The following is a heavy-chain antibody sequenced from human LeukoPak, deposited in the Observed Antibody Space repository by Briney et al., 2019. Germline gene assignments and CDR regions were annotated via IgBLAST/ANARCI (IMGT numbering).Heavy chain of an antibody. D-gene: IGHD2-15*01. J-gene: IGHJ3*02. CDR3: ARDRRYCSGGSCYRGAFDI. V-gene: IGHV1-69*05. Sequence: ASVKVSCKASGGTFSSYAISWVRQAPGQGLEWMGGIIPIFGTANYAQKFQGRVTMTRDMSTSTVYMELSSLRSEDTAVYYCARDRRYCSGGSCYRGAFDIWGQGTMVTVSS. CDR1: GGTFSSYA. CDR2: IIPIFGTA.